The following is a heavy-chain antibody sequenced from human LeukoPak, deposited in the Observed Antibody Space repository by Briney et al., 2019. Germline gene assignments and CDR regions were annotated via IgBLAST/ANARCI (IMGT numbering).Heavy chain of an antibody. D-gene: IGHD6-19*01. Sequence: GGSLGLSCAASGFIFSSYSMNWVRQAPGKGLEWVSYISSGGGTIYYADSVKGRFTISRDNAKNSLYLQMNSLRAEDTAIYYCARDSPVAAPLFDYWGQGTLVTVSS. J-gene: IGHJ4*02. CDR1: GFIFSSYS. CDR3: ARDSPVAAPLFDY. V-gene: IGHV3-48*01. CDR2: ISSGGGTI.